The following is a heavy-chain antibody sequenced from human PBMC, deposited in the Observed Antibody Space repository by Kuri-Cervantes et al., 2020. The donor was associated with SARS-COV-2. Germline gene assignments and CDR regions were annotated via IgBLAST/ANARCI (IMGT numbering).Heavy chain of an antibody. CDR3: ATYSSSSWHFDY. Sequence: SVKVSCKVSGYTLTELSMHWVRQAPGQGLEWMGGIIPIFGTANYAQKFQGRVTITTDESTSTAYTELSSLRSEDTAVYYCATYSSSSWHFDYWGQGTLVTVSS. V-gene: IGHV1-69*05. D-gene: IGHD6-6*01. CDR1: GYTLTELS. CDR2: IIPIFGTA. J-gene: IGHJ4*02.